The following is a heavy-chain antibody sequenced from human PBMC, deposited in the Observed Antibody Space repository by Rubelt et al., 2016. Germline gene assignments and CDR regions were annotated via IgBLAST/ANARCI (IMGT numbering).Heavy chain of an antibody. CDR2: DT. D-gene: IGHD5-24*01. Sequence: DTRYSPSFQGQVTIPADKSINTAYLQWSSLKASDTAMYYCARPDGYNSQYFDYWGQGTLVTVSS. V-gene: IGHV5-51*01. CDR3: ARPDGYNSQYFDY. J-gene: IGHJ4*02.